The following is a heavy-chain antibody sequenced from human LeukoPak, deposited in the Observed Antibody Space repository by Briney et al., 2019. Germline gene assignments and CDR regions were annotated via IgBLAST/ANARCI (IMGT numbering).Heavy chain of an antibody. CDR3: ARGGPLLLWFREPYAFDI. CDR2: ISSSSSYI. J-gene: IGHJ3*02. CDR1: GFTFSSYS. D-gene: IGHD3-10*01. V-gene: IGHV3-21*01. Sequence: TGGCLRLSRAASGFTFSSYSMNWVRQAPGKGLEWVSSISSSSSYIYYADSVKGRFTISRDNAKNSLYLQMNSLRAEDTAVYYCARGGPLLLWFREPYAFDIWGQGTMVTVSS.